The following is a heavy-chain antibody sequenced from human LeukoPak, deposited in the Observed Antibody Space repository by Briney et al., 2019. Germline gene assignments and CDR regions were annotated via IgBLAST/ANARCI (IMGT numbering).Heavy chain of an antibody. Sequence: PGGSLRLSCEASGFTFRSYSMNWVRQAPGKGLEWISYISGSSNSIYYADSVKGRFTISRDNAKNSLFLQMNSLRAEDTAVYYCARDSSGWYGAAFDIWGQGTMVTVSS. V-gene: IGHV3-48*01. D-gene: IGHD6-19*01. CDR2: ISGSSNSI. CDR1: GFTFRSYS. CDR3: ARDSSGWYGAAFDI. J-gene: IGHJ3*02.